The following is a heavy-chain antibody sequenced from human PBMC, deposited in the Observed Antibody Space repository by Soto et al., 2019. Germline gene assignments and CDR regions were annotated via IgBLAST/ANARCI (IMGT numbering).Heavy chain of an antibody. CDR1: GGSISSGGYS. CDR3: ARVRSGWGIDY. V-gene: IGHV4-30-2*01. CDR2: IHHSGST. Sequence: SETLSLTCAVSGGSISSGGYSWSWIRQPPGKGLNYIGYIHHSGSTYYNPSLKSRVTISVDRSKNQFSLKLSSVTAADTAVYYCARVRSGWGIDYWGQGTLVTVSS. D-gene: IGHD6-19*01. J-gene: IGHJ4*02.